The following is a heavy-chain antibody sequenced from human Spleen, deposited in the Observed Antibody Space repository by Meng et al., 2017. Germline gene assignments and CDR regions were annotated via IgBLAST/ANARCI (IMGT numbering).Heavy chain of an antibody. CDR3: ARSSFSASPYYFGY. Sequence: QGQRQESGPGLVRPSETLSLTCTVSGGSVSSGDFYWSWIRQPPGKGLEWIGHIYYSGSTNYNPSLKSRVTISIDTSKNQVSLKLSSVTTADTAVYFCARSSFSASPYYFGYWGLGTLVTVSS. D-gene: IGHD3-3*02. CDR2: IYYSGST. V-gene: IGHV4-61*08. J-gene: IGHJ4*02. CDR1: GGSVSSGDFY.